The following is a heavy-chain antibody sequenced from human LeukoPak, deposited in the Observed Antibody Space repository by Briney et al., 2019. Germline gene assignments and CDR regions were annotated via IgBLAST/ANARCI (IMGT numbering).Heavy chain of an antibody. CDR3: AREGDGYNSDWFDP. D-gene: IGHD5-24*01. CDR2: IIPILGIA. V-gene: IGHV1-69*04. CDR1: GGTFSSYA. J-gene: IGHJ5*02. Sequence: SVKVSCKASGGTFSSYAISWVRQAPGQGLEWMGRIIPILGIANYAQKFQGRVTITADKSTSTAYMELSSLRSEDTAVYYCAREGDGYNSDWFDPWGQGTLVTVSS.